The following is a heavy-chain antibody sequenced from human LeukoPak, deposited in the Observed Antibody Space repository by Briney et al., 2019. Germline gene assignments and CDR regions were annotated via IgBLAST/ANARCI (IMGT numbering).Heavy chain of an antibody. CDR1: GFTFDDYA. J-gene: IGHJ4*02. Sequence: GRSLRLSCAASGFTFDDYAMHWVRQAPGKGLEWVSGISWNSGSIGYADSAKGRFTISRDNAKNSLYLQMNSLRAEDTALYYCAKEVELLWFGELSNWGQGTLVTVSS. CDR2: ISWNSGSI. CDR3: AKEVELLWFGELSN. V-gene: IGHV3-9*01. D-gene: IGHD3-10*01.